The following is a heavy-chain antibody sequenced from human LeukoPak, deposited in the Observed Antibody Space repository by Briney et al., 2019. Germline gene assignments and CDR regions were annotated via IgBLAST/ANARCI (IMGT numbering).Heavy chain of an antibody. J-gene: IGHJ6*03. CDR3: ARDLGKGIAAAGFYYYMDV. CDR1: GYTFTSYG. D-gene: IGHD6-13*01. V-gene: IGHV1-18*01. Sequence: ASVKVSCKASGYTFTSYGISWVRQAPGQGLGWMGWISAYNGNTNYAQKFQGRVTITADKSTSTAYMELSSLRSEDTAVYYCARDLGKGIAAAGFYYYMDVWGKGTTVTVSS. CDR2: ISAYNGNT.